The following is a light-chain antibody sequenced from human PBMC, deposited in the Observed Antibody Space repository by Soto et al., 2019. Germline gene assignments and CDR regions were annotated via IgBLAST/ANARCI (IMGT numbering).Light chain of an antibody. Sequence: DIQMTQSPSSLSASVGDRVTITCRASQSISSYLNWYQQKPGKAPKLLIYAASSLQSGVRSRFSGSGSGTDFTLTISSLQPEDFATYYCQQSYSTPPLTFGGGTKVEIK. J-gene: IGKJ4*01. CDR3: QQSYSTPPLT. CDR1: QSISSY. CDR2: AAS. V-gene: IGKV1-39*01.